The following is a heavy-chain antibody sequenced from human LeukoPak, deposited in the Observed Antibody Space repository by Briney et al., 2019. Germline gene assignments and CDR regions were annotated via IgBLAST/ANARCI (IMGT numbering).Heavy chain of an antibody. CDR3: ARGPVIVVVVAATHYYYYMDV. CDR2: INPNSGGT. J-gene: IGHJ6*03. D-gene: IGHD2-15*01. CDR1: GYTFTGYY. V-gene: IGHV1-2*02. Sequence: GASVKVSCKASGYTFTGYYMHWVRQAPGQGLEWMGWINPNSGGTNYAQKFQGRVTMTRDTSISTAYMGLSRLRSDDAAVYYCARGPVIVVVVAATHYYYYMDVWGKGTTVTISS.